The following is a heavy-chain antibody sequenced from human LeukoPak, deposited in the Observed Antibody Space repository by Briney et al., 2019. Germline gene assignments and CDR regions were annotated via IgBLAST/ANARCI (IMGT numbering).Heavy chain of an antibody. V-gene: IGHV3-33*06. CDR1: GFTFSSYG. J-gene: IGHJ6*03. CDR2: IWYDGSNK. CDR3: AKDHSNYYYMGV. Sequence: PGGSLRLSCAASGFTFSSYGMHWVRQAPGKGLEWVAVIWYDGSNKYYADSVKGRFTISRDNSKNTLYLQMNSLRAEDTAVYYCAKDHSNYYYMGVWGKGTTVTVSS. D-gene: IGHD4-11*01.